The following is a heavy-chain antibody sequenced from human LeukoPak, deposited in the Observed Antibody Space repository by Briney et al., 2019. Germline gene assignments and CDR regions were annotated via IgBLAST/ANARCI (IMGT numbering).Heavy chain of an antibody. Sequence: GGSLRLSCAASGFTFSSYGMHWVRQAPGKGLEWVAVIWYDGSNKYYADSVKGRFTISRDNAKNSLYLQMNSLRAEDTAVYYCASQASSSWYGNWFDPWGQGTLVTVSS. CDR1: GFTFSSYG. CDR2: IWYDGSNK. J-gene: IGHJ5*02. V-gene: IGHV3-33*03. CDR3: ASQASSSWYGNWFDP. D-gene: IGHD6-13*01.